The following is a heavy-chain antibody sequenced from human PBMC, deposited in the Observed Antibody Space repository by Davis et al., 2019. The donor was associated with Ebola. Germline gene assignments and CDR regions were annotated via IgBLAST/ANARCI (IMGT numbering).Heavy chain of an antibody. Sequence: SVKGRFTISRDNAKNTLYLQMNSLRVEDTAVYYCAKAVGAAQRAYFDYWGQGTLVTVSS. V-gene: IGHV3-30*02. J-gene: IGHJ4*02. D-gene: IGHD1-26*01. CDR3: AKAVGAAQRAYFDY.